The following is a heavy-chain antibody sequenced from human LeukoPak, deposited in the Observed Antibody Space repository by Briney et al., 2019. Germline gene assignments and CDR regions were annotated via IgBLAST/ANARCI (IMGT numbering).Heavy chain of an antibody. Sequence: SEPLSLTCTVSGDSISSYYWSWIREPPGKRLEWIGYIYYSGNTKYNPSLKSRVTMSVDRSKNQFSLKLSSVTAADTAIYYCVGGYYYDSSGYRVYWGQGTLVTVSS. J-gene: IGHJ4*02. V-gene: IGHV4-59*08. CDR2: IYYSGNT. D-gene: IGHD3-22*01. CDR1: GDSISSYY. CDR3: VGGYYYDSSGYRVY.